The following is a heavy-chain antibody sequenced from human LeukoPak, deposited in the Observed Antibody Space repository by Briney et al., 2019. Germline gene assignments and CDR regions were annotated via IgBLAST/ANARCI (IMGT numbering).Heavy chain of an antibody. V-gene: IGHV4-59*01. CDR1: GGSISSYY. CDR2: IYYSGST. D-gene: IGHD3-22*01. CDR3: ARGPGYYDSSGYYYDSRGFHYFDY. J-gene: IGHJ4*02. Sequence: SETLSLTCTVSGGSISSYYWSWIRQPPGKGLEWIGYIYYSGSTNYNPSLKSRVTISVDTSKNQFSLKLSSVTAADTAVYYCARGPGYYDSSGYYYDSRGFHYFDYWGQGTLVTVSS.